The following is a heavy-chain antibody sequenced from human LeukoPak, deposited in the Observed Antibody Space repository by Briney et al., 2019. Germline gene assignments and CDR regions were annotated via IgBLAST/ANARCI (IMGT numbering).Heavy chain of an antibody. Sequence: SETLSLTCAVYGGSFSGYYWSWIRQPPGKGLEWSGEINHSGSTNYNPSLKSRVTISVDTSKNQFSLKLSSVTAADTAVYYCAGGLSYDSSGSLDYWGQGTLVTVSS. CDR3: AGGLSYDSSGSLDY. D-gene: IGHD3-22*01. J-gene: IGHJ4*02. CDR1: GGSFSGYY. V-gene: IGHV4-34*01. CDR2: INHSGST.